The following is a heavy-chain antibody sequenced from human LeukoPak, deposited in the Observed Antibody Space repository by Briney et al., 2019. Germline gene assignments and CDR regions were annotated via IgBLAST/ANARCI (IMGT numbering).Heavy chain of an antibody. J-gene: IGHJ4*02. V-gene: IGHV3-23*01. Sequence: GGALRLSCAASGVTFSSDAMSWGRQAPGGGGEGVSAISGSGGSTYYADSVKGRFPISRDNSKNTLYLQMNSLRAEDTAVYYCAKAGGGSYSSGIDYWGQGTLVTVSS. CDR3: AKAGGGSYSSGIDY. D-gene: IGHD6-19*01. CDR2: ISGSGGST. CDR1: GVTFSSDA.